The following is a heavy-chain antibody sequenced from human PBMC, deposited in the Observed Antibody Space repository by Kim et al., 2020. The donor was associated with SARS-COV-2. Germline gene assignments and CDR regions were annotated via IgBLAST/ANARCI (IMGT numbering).Heavy chain of an antibody. CDR3: VRDRLLWISEGGGNH. J-gene: IGHJ5*02. CDR2: ISHDGSDK. V-gene: IGHV3-30*03. D-gene: IGHD3-10*01. Sequence: GGSLRLSCAASGFTFSGYGMHWVRQAPGKGLEWVAVISHDGSDKYYADSVKGRFTISRDNSKSTLYLQMNSLRAEDTAIYYCVRDRLLWISEGGGNHWGQGTLVTVSS. CDR1: GFTFSGYG.